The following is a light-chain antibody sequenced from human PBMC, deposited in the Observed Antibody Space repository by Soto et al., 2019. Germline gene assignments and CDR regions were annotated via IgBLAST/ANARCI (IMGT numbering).Light chain of an antibody. CDR1: SSNIGAGYD. CDR3: QSYDSSLSGVV. CDR2: GNS. Sequence: QSVLTQPPSVSGAPGQRVTISCTGSSSNIGAGYDVHWYQQLPGPAPKLLIYGNSNRPSGVPDRFSGSKSGTSASLAITGLQADDEADYYCQSYDSSLSGVVFGGGTKLTVL. J-gene: IGLJ2*01. V-gene: IGLV1-40*01.